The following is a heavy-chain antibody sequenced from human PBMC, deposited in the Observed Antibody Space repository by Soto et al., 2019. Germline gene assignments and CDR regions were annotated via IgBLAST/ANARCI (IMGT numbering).Heavy chain of an antibody. CDR2: IYHSGST. CDR3: ATAAVYYDILTGYRSNWFDP. CDR1: GGSISSSNW. J-gene: IGHJ5*02. D-gene: IGHD3-9*01. Sequence: QVQLQESGPGLVKPSGTLSLTCAVSGGSISSSNWWSWVRQPPGKGLEWIGEIYHSGSTNYNPSLKSRVTISLDKSKNQFSLKLSSVTAADTAVYYCATAAVYYDILTGYRSNWFDPWGQGTLVTVSS. V-gene: IGHV4-4*02.